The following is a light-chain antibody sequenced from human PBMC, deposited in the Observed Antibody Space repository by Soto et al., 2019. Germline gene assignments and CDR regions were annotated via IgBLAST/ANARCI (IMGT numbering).Light chain of an antibody. CDR1: QHISTY. V-gene: IGKV1-5*03. Sequence: DIQMTQSPSTLSAFVGDRVAITCRASQHISTYLAWYQQKPGKAPTLLIYMASNLHSGVPSRFSGSGSGTEFTLTISSLQPDDFATYYCQQYHSSSWTFGQGTKVDIK. CDR3: QQYHSSSWT. J-gene: IGKJ1*01. CDR2: MAS.